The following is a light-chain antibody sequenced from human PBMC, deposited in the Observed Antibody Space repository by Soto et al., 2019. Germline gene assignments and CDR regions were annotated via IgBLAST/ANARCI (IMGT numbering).Light chain of an antibody. CDR3: QQRSDSYT. V-gene: IGKV3-11*01. CDR2: DAS. CDR1: QTLANY. Sequence: EVVFTQSPATLSLSPGERATLSCRASQTLANYLAWYQQRPGQAPRLLIYDASNRATGIPARFSGSGSGTDFTLTISSLEPEDSAVYYCQQRSDSYTFGQGTRLEIK. J-gene: IGKJ5*01.